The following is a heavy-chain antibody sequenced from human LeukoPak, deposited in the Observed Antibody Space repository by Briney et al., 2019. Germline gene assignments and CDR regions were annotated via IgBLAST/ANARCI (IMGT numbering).Heavy chain of an antibody. CDR2: IYYSGST. V-gene: IGHV4-31*03. CDR3: ARGGGTMVRGAFDY. D-gene: IGHD3-10*01. CDR1: GGSISSGGYY. J-gene: IGHJ4*02. Sequence: PSETLSLTCTVSGGSISSGGYYWSWIRQHPGKGLEWIGYIYYSGSTYYNPSLKSRVTISVDTSKNQFSLKLSSVTAADTAVYYCARGGGTMVRGAFDYWGQGTLVTVSS.